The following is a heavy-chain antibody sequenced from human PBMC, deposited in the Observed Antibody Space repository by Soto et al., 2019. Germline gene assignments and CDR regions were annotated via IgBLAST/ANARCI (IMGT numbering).Heavy chain of an antibody. CDR2: ISGSGDST. Sequence: GGSLRLSCAASGFTFSSYALTWVRQAPGKGLEWVSAISGSGDSTYYADSVKGRFTIFRDNSKNTVYLQMNSLRAEDTAVYYCLHYYDSRSTLHGMDVWGQGTTVTVAS. V-gene: IGHV3-23*01. D-gene: IGHD3-22*01. J-gene: IGHJ6*02. CDR1: GFTFSSYA. CDR3: LHYYDSRSTLHGMDV.